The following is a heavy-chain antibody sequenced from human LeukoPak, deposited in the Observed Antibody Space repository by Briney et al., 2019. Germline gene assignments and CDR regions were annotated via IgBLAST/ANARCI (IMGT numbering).Heavy chain of an antibody. CDR3: ARDVVGWSFDY. CDR1: GFTFSSYA. Sequence: PGGSLRLSCAASGFTFSSYAMSWVRQAPGKGLEWVSAISGSGGSTYYADSVKGRFTISRDNAKNSLYLQMNSLRAEDTAVYYCARDVVGWSFDYWGQGTLVTVSS. CDR2: ISGSGGST. J-gene: IGHJ4*02. D-gene: IGHD6-19*01. V-gene: IGHV3-23*01.